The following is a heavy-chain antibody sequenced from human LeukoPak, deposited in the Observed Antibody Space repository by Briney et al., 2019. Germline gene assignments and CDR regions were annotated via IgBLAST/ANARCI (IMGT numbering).Heavy chain of an antibody. J-gene: IGHJ5*02. V-gene: IGHV1-8*01. CDR3: ARDQDIVVVVAALRQREMGGFDP. Sequence: ASVKVSCKASGYTFTNYDIIWVRQATGQGPEWMGWMNPKSGNTGYAQKFQGRVTMTRNTSISTAYMELSSLRSDDTAVYYCARDQDIVVVVAALRQREMGGFDPWGQRTLVTVSS. CDR1: GYTFTNYD. CDR2: MNPKSGNT. D-gene: IGHD2-15*01.